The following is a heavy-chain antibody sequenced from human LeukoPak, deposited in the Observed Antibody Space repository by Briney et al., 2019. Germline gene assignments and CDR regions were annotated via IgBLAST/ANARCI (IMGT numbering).Heavy chain of an antibody. CDR2: INPNSGGT. V-gene: IGHV1-2*06. D-gene: IGHD3-3*01. CDR1: GYTFTGYY. CDR3: ARGSTSMYYDFWSGYFSPDY. J-gene: IGHJ4*02. Sequence: ASVKVSCKASGYTFTGYYMHWVRQAPGQGLEWMGRINPNSGGTNYAQKFQGRVTMTRDTSMSTAYMELSRLRSDDTAVYYCARGSTSMYYDFWSGYFSPDYWGQGTLVTVSS.